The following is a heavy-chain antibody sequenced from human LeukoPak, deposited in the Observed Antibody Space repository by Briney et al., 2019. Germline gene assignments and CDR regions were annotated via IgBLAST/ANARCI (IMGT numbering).Heavy chain of an antibody. J-gene: IGHJ4*02. V-gene: IGHV4-31*03. D-gene: IGHD3-22*01. CDR2: IYYSGST. CDR3: ARGPDYYYDSSGYYYFDY. CDR1: GGSISSGGYY. Sequence: SETLSLTCTVSGGSISSGGYYWSWIRQHPGKGLEWIGYIYYSGSTYYNPSLKSRVTISVDTSKNQFSLKLSSVTAADTAVYYCARGPDYYYDSSGYYYFDYWGQGTLVIVSS.